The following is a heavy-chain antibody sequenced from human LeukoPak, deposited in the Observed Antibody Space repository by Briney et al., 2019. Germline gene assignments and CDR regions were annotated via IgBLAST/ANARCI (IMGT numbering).Heavy chain of an antibody. Sequence: SETLSLTCTVSGGSISSYYWSWIRQPARNGLEWIGRIYTSGSTNYNASLKSRVSMSVDTSKNQFSLKLSSVTAADTAVFYCARENSGSYREFDYWGQGTLVTVSS. CDR1: GGSISSYY. V-gene: IGHV4-4*07. J-gene: IGHJ4*02. D-gene: IGHD1-26*01. CDR3: ARENSGSYREFDY. CDR2: IYTSGST.